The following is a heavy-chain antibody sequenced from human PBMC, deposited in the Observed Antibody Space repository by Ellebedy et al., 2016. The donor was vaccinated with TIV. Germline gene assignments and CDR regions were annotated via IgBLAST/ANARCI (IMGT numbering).Heavy chain of an antibody. J-gene: IGHJ4*02. CDR2: INGDGTST. V-gene: IGHV3-74*01. D-gene: IGHD3-10*01. Sequence: GESLKISCAASGFTFSGYWMHWVRQAPGKGLVWVSRINGDGTSTAYADSVKGRFTISRDNAKNSLYLQLNSLRAEDTAVYYCARYGSGSYSLDYWGQGTLVTVSS. CDR1: GFTFSGYW. CDR3: ARYGSGSYSLDY.